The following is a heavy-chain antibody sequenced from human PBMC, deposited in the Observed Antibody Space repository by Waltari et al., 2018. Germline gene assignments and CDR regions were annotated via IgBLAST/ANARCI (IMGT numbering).Heavy chain of an antibody. J-gene: IGHJ4*02. CDR3: ARHYYDISGYRYPFDF. D-gene: IGHD3-22*01. CDR1: GFAFTSYV. Sequence: EVQLLESGGGLVQPGGSLRLSCAASGFAFTSYVLSRVRQAPGKGLEWVSGISGGSGDIFYADSVKGRFTISRDNSKNTLYLQMNGLRAEDTAVYYCARHYYDISGYRYPFDFWGQGTLVTVSS. CDR2: ISGGSGDI. V-gene: IGHV3-23*01.